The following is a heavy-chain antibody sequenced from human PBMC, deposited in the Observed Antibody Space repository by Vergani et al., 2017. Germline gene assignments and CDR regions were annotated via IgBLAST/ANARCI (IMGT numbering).Heavy chain of an antibody. CDR3: ARQTNHHGMDV. CDR2: IRYDGSNK. D-gene: IGHD1-14*01. J-gene: IGHJ6*02. CDR1: GFTFSSYG. Sequence: QVQLVESGGGVVQPGGSLRLSCAASGFTFSSYGMHWVRQAPGKGLEWVAFIRYDGSNKYYADSVKGRFTISRDNSKNTLYLQMNSLRAEDTAVYYCARQTNHHGMDVWGQGTTVTVSS. V-gene: IGHV3-30*02.